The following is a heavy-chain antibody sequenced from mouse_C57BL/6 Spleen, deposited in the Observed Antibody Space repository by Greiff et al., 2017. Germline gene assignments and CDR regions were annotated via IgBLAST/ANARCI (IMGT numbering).Heavy chain of an antibody. CDR2: IWRGGST. CDR1: GFSLTSYG. CDR3: AKNEYYDYDYWYFDV. D-gene: IGHD2-4*01. Sequence: QVQLKESGPGLVQPSQSLSITCTVSGFSLTSYGVHWVRQSPGKGLEWLGVIWRGGSTDYNAAFMSRLSITKDNSKSQVFFKMNSLQADDTAIYYCAKNEYYDYDYWYFDVWGTGTTVTVSS. V-gene: IGHV2-5*01. J-gene: IGHJ1*03.